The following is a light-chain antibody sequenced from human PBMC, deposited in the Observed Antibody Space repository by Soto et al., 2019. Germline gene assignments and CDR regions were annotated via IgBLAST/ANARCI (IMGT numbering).Light chain of an antibody. V-gene: IGLV2-14*01. CDR2: DVS. CDR1: ISDVGGYNY. J-gene: IGLJ3*02. Sequence: QSALTQPASVSGSPGQSITISCTGTISDVGGYNYVSWYQQHPGKAPKLMIYDVSDRPSGVSNRFSGSKSGNTASLTISGLQAEDEADYYCSSYTSYSTLVVGGGTKVTVL. CDR3: SSYTSYSTLV.